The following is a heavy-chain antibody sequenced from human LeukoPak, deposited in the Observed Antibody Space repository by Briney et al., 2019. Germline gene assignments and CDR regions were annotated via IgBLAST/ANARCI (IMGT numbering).Heavy chain of an antibody. CDR2: VDYTGET. D-gene: IGHD3-22*01. J-gene: IGHJ4*02. Sequence: SETLSLTCSVSGASISSSRLYGGWVRQPPGKDLEWIASVDYTGETYYNPSLKSRVTISVDTSKNQFSLKLSSVTAADTAVYYCARHVGYYDSSGQIDYWGQGTLVTVSS. V-gene: IGHV4-39*01. CDR3: ARHVGYYDSSGQIDY. CDR1: GASISSSRLY.